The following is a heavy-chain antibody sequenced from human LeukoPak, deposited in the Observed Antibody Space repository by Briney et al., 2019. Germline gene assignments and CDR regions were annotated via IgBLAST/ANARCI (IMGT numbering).Heavy chain of an antibody. CDR2: IYYSGST. Sequence: SETLSLTCTVSGGSISSSSYYWGWIRQPPGKGLEWIGSIYYSGSTYYNPSLKSRVTISVDTSKNQFSLKLSSVTAADTAVYYCAREYSGSTGENYYYGMDVWGQGTTVTVSS. J-gene: IGHJ6*02. D-gene: IGHD1-26*01. CDR3: AREYSGSTGENYYYGMDV. CDR1: GGSISSSSYY. V-gene: IGHV4-39*07.